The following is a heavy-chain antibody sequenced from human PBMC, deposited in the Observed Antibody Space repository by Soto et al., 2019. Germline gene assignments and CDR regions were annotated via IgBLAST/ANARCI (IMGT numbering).Heavy chain of an antibody. J-gene: IGHJ6*02. D-gene: IGHD3-10*01. CDR1: GVSISIYY. V-gene: IGHV4-59*12. CDR3: ANGGITMVRGVIDV. Sequence: SETLSLTSTVSGVSISIYYWSWIRQPPGKGLEWIGYIYYSGSTNYNPSLKSRVTISVDKSKNQFSLKLSSVTAADTAVYYCANGGITMVRGVIDVWGQGTTVTVSS. CDR2: IYYSGST.